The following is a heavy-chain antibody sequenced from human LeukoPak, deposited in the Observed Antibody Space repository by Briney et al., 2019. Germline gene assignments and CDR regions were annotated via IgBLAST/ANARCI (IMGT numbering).Heavy chain of an antibody. Sequence: ASVKVSCKASGYTFTGYYMHWVRQAPGQGLEWMGRINPNSGGTNYAQKFQGWVTMTRDTSISTAYMELSRLRSDDTAVYYCARGGIVGATFDYWGQGTLVTVSS. D-gene: IGHD1-26*01. CDR2: INPNSGGT. CDR1: GYTFTGYY. J-gene: IGHJ4*02. CDR3: ARGGIVGATFDY. V-gene: IGHV1-2*04.